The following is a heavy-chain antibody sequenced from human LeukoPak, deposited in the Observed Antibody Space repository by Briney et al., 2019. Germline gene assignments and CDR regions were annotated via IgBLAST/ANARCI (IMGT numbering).Heavy chain of an antibody. CDR2: INWNSDTK. Sequence: GRSLRLSCVGSGFAFHNYAMHWVRRPPGKGLEWVSAINWNSDTKAYADPVKGRFTISRDRARNSLYLQMDSLRPEDTALYYCAKDTGGNGAYFYAMDVWGQGTSVTVSS. V-gene: IGHV3-9*01. D-gene: IGHD4-23*01. J-gene: IGHJ6*02. CDR1: GFAFHNYA. CDR3: AKDTGGNGAYFYAMDV.